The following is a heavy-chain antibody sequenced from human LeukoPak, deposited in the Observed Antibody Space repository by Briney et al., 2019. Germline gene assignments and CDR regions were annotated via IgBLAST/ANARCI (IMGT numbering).Heavy chain of an antibody. J-gene: IGHJ6*02. V-gene: IGHV1-3*01. Sequence: GASVKVSCKASGYTFTSYAMHWVRQAPGQRLEWMGWINAGNGNTKYSQKFQGRVTITRNTSISTAYMELSSLRSEDTAVYYCAREGYCSSTSCSQTHPPSYYYYYGMDVWGQGTTVTVSS. CDR1: GYTFTSYA. D-gene: IGHD2-2*01. CDR2: INAGNGNT. CDR3: AREGYCSSTSCSQTHPPSYYYYYGMDV.